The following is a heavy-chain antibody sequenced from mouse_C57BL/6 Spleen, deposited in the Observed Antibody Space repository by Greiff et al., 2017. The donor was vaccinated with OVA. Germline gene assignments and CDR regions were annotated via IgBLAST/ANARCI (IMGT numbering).Heavy chain of an antibody. CDR3: ARAHYYYGSSYGSYFDY. CDR1: GYTFTSYW. J-gene: IGHJ2*01. CDR2: IHPNSGST. Sequence: VQLQQSGAELVKPGASVKLSCKASGYTFTSYWMHWVKQRPGQGLEWIGMIHPNSGSTNYNEKFKSKATLTVDKSSSTAYMQLSSLTSEDSAVYYCARAHYYYGSSYGSYFDYWGQGTTLTVSS. V-gene: IGHV1-64*01. D-gene: IGHD1-1*01.